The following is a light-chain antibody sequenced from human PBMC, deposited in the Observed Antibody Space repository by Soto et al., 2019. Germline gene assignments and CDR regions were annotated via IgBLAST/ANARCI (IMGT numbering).Light chain of an antibody. CDR1: SSDVGGYNY. V-gene: IGLV2-14*01. J-gene: IGLJ1*01. CDR2: DVS. CDR3: SSYTSSSTLYV. Sequence: QSGLTHPASGSGSPGQSITISCTGTSSDVGGYNYVSWYQQHPGKAPKLMIYDVSNRPSGVSNRFSGSKSGNTASLTISGLQAEDEADYYCSSYTSSSTLYVFGTGTKVTVL.